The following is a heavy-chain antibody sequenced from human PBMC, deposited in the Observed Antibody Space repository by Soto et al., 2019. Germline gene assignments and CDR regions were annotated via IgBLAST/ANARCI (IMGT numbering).Heavy chain of an antibody. CDR1: GGSISSGGYY. V-gene: IGHV4-31*03. D-gene: IGHD3-9*01. CDR3: ARSDYDILSYYFDY. J-gene: IGHJ4*02. Sequence: PSETLSLTCTVSGGSISSGGYYWSWIRQHPGKGLEWIGYIYYSGSTYYNPSLKSRVTISVDTSKNQFSLKLSSVTAADTAVYYCARSDYDILSYYFDYWGQGTRVTVSS. CDR2: IYYSGST.